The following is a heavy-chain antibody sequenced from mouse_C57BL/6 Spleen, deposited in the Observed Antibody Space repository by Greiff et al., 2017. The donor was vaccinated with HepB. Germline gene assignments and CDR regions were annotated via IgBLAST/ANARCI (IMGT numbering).Heavy chain of an antibody. CDR2: IDPSDSET. J-gene: IGHJ1*03. D-gene: IGHD1-1*01. V-gene: IGHV1-52*01. Sequence: VQLQQPGAELVRPGSSVKLSCKASGYTFTSYWMHWVKQRPIQGLEWIGNIDPSDSETHYNQKFKDKATLTVDKSSSTAYMQLSSLTSEDSAVYYCARGYYYGSSYWYFDVWGTGTTVTVSS. CDR3: ARGYYYGSSYWYFDV. CDR1: GYTFTSYW.